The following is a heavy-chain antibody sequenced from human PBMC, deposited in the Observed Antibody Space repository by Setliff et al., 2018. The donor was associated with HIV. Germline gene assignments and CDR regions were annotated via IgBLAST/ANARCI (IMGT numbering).Heavy chain of an antibody. CDR2: IYYNGRT. J-gene: IGHJ6*02. CDR1: GVSVNSGGYY. V-gene: IGHV4-31*03. CDR3: VRERRRSPLSYGLDV. Sequence: PSETLSLTCTVSGVSVNSGGYYWNWIRQHPGKGLEWIGHIYYNGRTLFNPALGTRLNMSVDTSENQFSLHLNSVTAADTAVYYCVRERRRSPLSYGLDVWGQGTTVTVSS.